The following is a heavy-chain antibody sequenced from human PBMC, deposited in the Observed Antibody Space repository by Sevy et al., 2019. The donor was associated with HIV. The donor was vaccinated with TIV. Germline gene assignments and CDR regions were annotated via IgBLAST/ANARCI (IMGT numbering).Heavy chain of an antibody. CDR3: ARDGPGTAAVLAWGPKTSRSSKGGMDV. D-gene: IGHD7-27*01. CDR2: ISGDNGNT. J-gene: IGHJ6*02. V-gene: IGHV1-18*04. Sequence: ASVKVSCETSGYSFTNHGISWVRQAPGQGLEWMGWISGDNGNTKYAQHLQGRVTMTIEKSTSTAYMEVRRLRSDDTAVYYCARDGPGTAAVLAWGPKTSRSSKGGMDVWGQGTTVTVSS. CDR1: GYSFTNHG.